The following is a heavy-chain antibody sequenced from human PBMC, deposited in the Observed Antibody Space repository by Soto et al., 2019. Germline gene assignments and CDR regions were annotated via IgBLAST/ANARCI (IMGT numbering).Heavy chain of an antibody. J-gene: IGHJ4*02. D-gene: IGHD6-6*01. V-gene: IGHV4-31*03. Sequence: QVQLQESGPGLVKASQTLSLTCTVSYASISSGGYYWSWIRQHPGKGLECIGHIHYSGSIHYNPSMKGRAMTSVYMSKNQFSLKLTSVTAAETAVYYCARGRPDFSSSSRARGNIDHWGQGPLVTVSS. CDR2: IHYSGSI. CDR1: YASISSGGYY. CDR3: ARGRPDFSSSSRARGNIDH.